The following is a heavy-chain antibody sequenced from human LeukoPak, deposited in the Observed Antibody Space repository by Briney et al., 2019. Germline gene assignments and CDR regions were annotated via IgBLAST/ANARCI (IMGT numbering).Heavy chain of an antibody. Sequence: PSETLSLTCAVYGGSFSGYYWSWIRQPPGKGLEWIGDVNHSGSTNYNPSLKSRVTISVDTSKNQFSLKLSSVTAADTAVYHCARGGSYPQHYCDNWGQGTLVTVSS. CDR1: GGSFSGYY. CDR3: ARGGSYPQHYCDN. J-gene: IGHJ4*02. D-gene: IGHD1-26*01. V-gene: IGHV4-34*01. CDR2: VNHSGST.